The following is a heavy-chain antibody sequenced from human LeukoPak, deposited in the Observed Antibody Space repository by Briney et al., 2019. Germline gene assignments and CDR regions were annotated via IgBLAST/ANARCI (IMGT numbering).Heavy chain of an antibody. Sequence: PSETLSLTCTVSGGPISIYYWSWLRQPPRKGLEWIGYIYYSGSTNYHPSLKSPVTISVGTSKNHFSLKLSPVTAAGPAVYYFWRNHPLITVCVVVIPGVDAFYSSGQGRMVTVSS. CDR2: IYYSGST. V-gene: IGHV4-59*01. D-gene: IGHD3-3*01. CDR1: GGPISIYY. J-gene: IGHJ3*02. CDR3: WRNHPLITVCVVVIPGVDAFYS.